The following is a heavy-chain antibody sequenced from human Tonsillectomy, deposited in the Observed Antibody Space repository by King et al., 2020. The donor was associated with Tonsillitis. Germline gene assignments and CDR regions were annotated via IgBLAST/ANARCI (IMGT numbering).Heavy chain of an antibody. CDR1: GGSISSYY. CDR2: IYTSGST. D-gene: IGHD3-10*01. J-gene: IGHJ4*02. CDR3: ARDWDYGSGSASLDY. Sequence: VQLVESGPGLVKPSETLSLTCTVSGGSISSYYWSWIRHPAGKGLEWIGRIYTSGSTNYNPSLKSRVTMSVDTSKNQFSLKLSSVTAADTAVYYCARDWDYGSGSASLDYWGQGTLVTVSS. V-gene: IGHV4-4*07.